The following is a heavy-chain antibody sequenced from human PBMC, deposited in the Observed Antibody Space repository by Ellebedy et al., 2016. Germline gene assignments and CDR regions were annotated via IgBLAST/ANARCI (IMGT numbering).Heavy chain of an antibody. CDR1: GFTFYNYA. CDR2: ISGVKTNVT. D-gene: IGHD2-21*01. J-gene: IGHJ4*02. CDR3: AKDLPDWANDY. V-gene: IGHV3-48*04. Sequence: GESLKISXAASGFTFYNYAMTWVRQAPGKGLEWVAYISGVKTNVTFYADSVKGRFTISRDNAKNSVYLQMNSLTVDDTAVYYCAKDLPDWANDYWGQGVLVTVSS.